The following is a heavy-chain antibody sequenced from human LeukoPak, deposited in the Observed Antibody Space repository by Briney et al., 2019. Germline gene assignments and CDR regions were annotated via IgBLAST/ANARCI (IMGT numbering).Heavy chain of an antibody. V-gene: IGHV3-74*01. J-gene: IGHJ4*02. CDR2: ISGDGSGI. D-gene: IGHD4-17*01. CDR1: GFTFSSYW. CDR3: ARRGGLGYRDLDY. Sequence: GVSLRLSCAASGFTFSSYWMHWVRQAPGKGLVWVSRISGDGSGITFADSVKGRFSISRDNAKNTLYLQMNSLRAEDTAIYYCARRGGLGYRDLDYWGQGTLVTLSS.